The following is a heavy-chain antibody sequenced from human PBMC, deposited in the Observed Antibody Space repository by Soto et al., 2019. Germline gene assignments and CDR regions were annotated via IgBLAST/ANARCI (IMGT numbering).Heavy chain of an antibody. CDR2: IWYDGSNK. J-gene: IGHJ3*02. CDR1: GFTFSSYG. CDR3: ARVVSSGYYNAFDI. D-gene: IGHD3-22*01. V-gene: IGHV3-33*01. Sequence: GGSLRLSCAASGFTFSSYGMHWVRQAPGKGLEWVAVIWYDGSNKYYADSVKGRFTISRDNSKNTLYLQMNSLRAEDTAVYYCARVVSSGYYNAFDIWGQGTMVTVSS.